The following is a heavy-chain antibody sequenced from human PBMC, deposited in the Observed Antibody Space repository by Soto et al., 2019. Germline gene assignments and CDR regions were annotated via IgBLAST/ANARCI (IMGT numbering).Heavy chain of an antibody. CDR3: ATGRISRGLDV. J-gene: IGHJ6*02. CDR1: GGTISSYY. Sequence: LSLTCSISGGTISSYYWSWIRQPPGKGLEWIGYIYSRGTTSYNPSLKSRATILVDTSKNQFSLRLTSVTATDTAVYYCATGRISRGLDVWGQGTTVTVSS. V-gene: IGHV4-59*12. CDR2: IYSRGTT.